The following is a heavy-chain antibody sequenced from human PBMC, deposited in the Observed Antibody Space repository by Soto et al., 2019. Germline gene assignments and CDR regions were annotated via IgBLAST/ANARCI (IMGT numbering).Heavy chain of an antibody. Sequence: GGSLRLSCEGSGFTFSSYSLNWVRQAPGKGLEWVSSISGSGGYIYYADSVKGQFTISRDNAKNSLYLQMTSLRDEDTALYYCARDRQSTPWYAADYWGQGSLVTVSS. J-gene: IGHJ4*02. D-gene: IGHD6-13*01. CDR1: GFTFSSYS. V-gene: IGHV3-21*01. CDR2: ISGSGGYI. CDR3: ARDRQSTPWYAADY.